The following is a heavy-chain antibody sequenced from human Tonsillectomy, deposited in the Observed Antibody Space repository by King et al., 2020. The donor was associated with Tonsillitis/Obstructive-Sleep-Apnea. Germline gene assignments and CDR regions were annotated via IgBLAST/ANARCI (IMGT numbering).Heavy chain of an antibody. CDR2: ISPGDSDT. CDR3: ARLPVSPGAHYSIDY. CDR1: GYSFTSYW. J-gene: IGHJ4*02. Sequence: QLVQSGAEVKKPGESLKISCKGSGYSFTSYWIGWVRQMPGKGLEWMGIISPGDSDTRYSPSFQGQGTTSADKSISTAYLQWSSLKASDTAMDYWARLPVSPGAHYSIDYWGQGTLVTVSS. D-gene: IGHD2-21*01. V-gene: IGHV5-51*01.